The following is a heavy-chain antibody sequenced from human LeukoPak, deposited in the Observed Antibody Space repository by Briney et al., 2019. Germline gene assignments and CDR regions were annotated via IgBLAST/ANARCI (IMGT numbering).Heavy chain of an antibody. CDR3: AKGTFGGVIVVSAYYFDY. CDR1: GFTFSSYA. D-gene: IGHD3-16*02. CDR2: ISGSGGST. Sequence: GGSLRLSCAASGFTFSSYAMSWVRQAPGKGLEWVSGISGSGGSTYYADSVKGRFTISRDNSKNTLYLQMNSLRAEDTAVYYCAKGTFGGVIVVSAYYFDYWGQGTLVTVSS. V-gene: IGHV3-23*01. J-gene: IGHJ4*02.